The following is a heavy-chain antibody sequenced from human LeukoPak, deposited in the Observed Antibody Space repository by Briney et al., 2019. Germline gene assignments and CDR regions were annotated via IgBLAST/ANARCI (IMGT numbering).Heavy chain of an antibody. CDR2: IYYSGST. D-gene: IGHD2-15*01. Sequence: PSETLSLTCTVSGGSISSYYWSWIRQPPGKGLEWIGYIYYSGSTNYNPSLKSRVTISVDTSKNQFSLKLSSVTAADTAVYYCARTIVVVVAAKVWFDPWGQGTLVTVSS. V-gene: IGHV4-59*01. CDR3: ARTIVVVVAAKVWFDP. J-gene: IGHJ5*02. CDR1: GGSISSYY.